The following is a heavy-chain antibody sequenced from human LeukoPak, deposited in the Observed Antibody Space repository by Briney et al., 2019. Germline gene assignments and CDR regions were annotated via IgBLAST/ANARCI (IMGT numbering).Heavy chain of an antibody. D-gene: IGHD1-7*01. CDR2: ISSSGSTI. CDR1: GFTFSSYE. J-gene: IGHJ4*02. Sequence: GGSLRLSCAASGFTFSSYEMNWVRQAPGKGLEWVSYISSSGSTIYYADSVKGRFTISRDNAKNSLYLQMNSLRAEDTAVYYCARDLARAGTTDPFVKWGQGTLVTVSS. CDR3: ARDLARAGTTDPFVK. V-gene: IGHV3-48*03.